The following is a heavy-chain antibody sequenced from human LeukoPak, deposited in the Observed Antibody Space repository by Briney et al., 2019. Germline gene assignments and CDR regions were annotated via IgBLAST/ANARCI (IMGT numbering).Heavy chain of an antibody. CDR2: ISSSGGRT. CDR3: ASTYDYDRTGYYPFDY. J-gene: IGHJ4*02. V-gene: IGHV3-64D*09. Sequence: GGSLRLSCSASGFAFSRNAMHWVRQAPGKGLEYVSGISSSGGRTHYADPVKGRFTISRDNSKNTLYLQMSSLRPEDTAVYYCASTYDYDRTGYYPFDYWGQGTLVTVPS. D-gene: IGHD3-22*01. CDR1: GFAFSRNA.